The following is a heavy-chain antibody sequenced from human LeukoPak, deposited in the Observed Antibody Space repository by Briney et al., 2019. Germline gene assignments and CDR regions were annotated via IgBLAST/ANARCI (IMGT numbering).Heavy chain of an antibody. CDR1: SGSISSGRFY. D-gene: IGHD1-26*01. V-gene: IGHV4-61*02. J-gene: IGHJ4*02. CDR3: AREGPSGSYYGSYYFDY. CDR2: IYTSGST. Sequence: SETLSLTCTVSSGSISSGRFYWSWIRQPAGKGLEWIGRIYTSGSTNYNPSLKSRVTMSVDTSKNQFSLKLSSVTAADTAVYYCAREGPSGSYYGSYYFDYWGQGTLVTVSS.